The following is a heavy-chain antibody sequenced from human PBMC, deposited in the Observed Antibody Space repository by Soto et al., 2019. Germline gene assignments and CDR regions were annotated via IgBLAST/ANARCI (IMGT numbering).Heavy chain of an antibody. CDR1: GFTFNAFA. CDR3: ARGDNDHGNLRYKYNMDV. Sequence: QEELVESGGGVVQPGRSLRLSCTASGFTFNAFAMHWVRQAPGKGLEWVAVISFDVLNKYYPDSVKGRFVISRANSNNTVWLEMSSVRPEDTAVYYFARGDNDHGNLRYKYNMDVWGEGTTVVVST. CDR2: ISFDVLNK. J-gene: IGHJ6*01. V-gene: IGHV3-30*03. D-gene: IGHD4-17*01.